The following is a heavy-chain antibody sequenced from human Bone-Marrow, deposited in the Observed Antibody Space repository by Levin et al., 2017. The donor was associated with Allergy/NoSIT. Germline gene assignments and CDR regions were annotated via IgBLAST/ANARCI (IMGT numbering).Heavy chain of an antibody. Sequence: RESLKISCEASGFTFSDYYMSWIRQAPGKGPEWLAYISGTSDYINYADSVRGRFSISRDNDKKSLFLQMDSLRAEDTAVYYCARDILSGYYPVYWGHGTLVTVSS. V-gene: IGHV3-11*05. CDR3: ARDILSGYYPVY. CDR2: ISGTSDYI. J-gene: IGHJ4*01. CDR1: GFTFSDYY. D-gene: IGHD3-9*01.